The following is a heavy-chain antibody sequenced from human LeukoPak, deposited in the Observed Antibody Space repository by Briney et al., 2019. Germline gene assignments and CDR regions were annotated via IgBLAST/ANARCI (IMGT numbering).Heavy chain of an antibody. CDR1: GFTFSSYN. J-gene: IGHJ4*02. V-gene: IGHV3-21*01. CDR3: ARPFGYFDWLLDY. D-gene: IGHD3-9*01. CDR2: ISSSSSYI. Sequence: GGSLRLSCAASGFTFSSYNMNWDRQAPGKGLEWVSSISSSSSYIYYADSVKGRFTISRDNAKNSLYLQMNSLRAEDTAVYYCARPFGYFDWLLDYWGQGTLVTVSS.